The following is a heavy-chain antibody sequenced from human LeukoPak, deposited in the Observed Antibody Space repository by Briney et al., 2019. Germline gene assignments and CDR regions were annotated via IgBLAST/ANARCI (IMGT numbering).Heavy chain of an antibody. Sequence: NPSETLSLTCTVSGGSISSYYWSWIRQPPGKGLEWIGYIYYSGSTNYNPSLKSRVTISVDTSKNQFSLKLSSVTAADTAVYYCARANADYNWFDPWGQGTLVTVSS. D-gene: IGHD1-1*01. CDR1: GGSISSYY. CDR3: ARANADYNWFDP. J-gene: IGHJ5*02. CDR2: IYYSGST. V-gene: IGHV4-59*01.